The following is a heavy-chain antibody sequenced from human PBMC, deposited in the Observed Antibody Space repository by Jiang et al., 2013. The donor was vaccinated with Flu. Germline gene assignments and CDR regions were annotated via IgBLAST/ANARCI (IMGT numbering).Heavy chain of an antibody. CDR2: ISYDGSNK. Sequence: VQLLESGGGVVQPGRSLRLSCAASGFTFSSYAMHWVRQAPGKGLEWVAVISYDGSNKYYADSVKGRFTISRDNSKNTLYLQMNSLRAEDTAVYYCARELGDYFDYWGQGTLVTVSS. D-gene: IGHD7-27*01. CDR1: GFTFSSYA. CDR3: ARELGDYFDY. V-gene: IGHV3-30-3*01. J-gene: IGHJ4*02.